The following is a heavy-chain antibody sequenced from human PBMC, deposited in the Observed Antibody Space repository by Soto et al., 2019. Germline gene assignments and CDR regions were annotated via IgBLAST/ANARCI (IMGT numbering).Heavy chain of an antibody. J-gene: IGHJ4*02. CDR2: ISNDESNT. D-gene: IGHD3-3*01. Sequence: QVQLVESGGGVVQPGWSLRLSCAASGFTFSNNGMHWVRQAPGKGLEWVAFISNDESNTYYVDSVKGRFSISRDNSQTTLYLKMNILRGEDTAVYYCVTRHWNYFDYWGQGTLVTVSS. CDR1: GFTFSNNG. V-gene: IGHV3-30*03. CDR3: VTRHWNYFDY.